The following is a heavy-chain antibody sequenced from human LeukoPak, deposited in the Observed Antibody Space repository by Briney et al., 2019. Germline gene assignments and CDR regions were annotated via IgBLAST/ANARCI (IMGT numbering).Heavy chain of an antibody. J-gene: IGHJ4*02. CDR2: IYRSGST. V-gene: IGHV4-38-2*01. D-gene: IGHD2-2*01. CDR1: DYSISSGYY. CDR3: ASSRGYCSSTSCLERYGY. Sequence: SETLSLTCAVSDYSISSGYYWGWIRQPPGKGLEWIGSIYRSGSTYYNPSLKSRVTISVDTSKNQFSLKLSSVTAADTAVYYCASSRGYCSSTSCLERYGYWGQGTLVTVSS.